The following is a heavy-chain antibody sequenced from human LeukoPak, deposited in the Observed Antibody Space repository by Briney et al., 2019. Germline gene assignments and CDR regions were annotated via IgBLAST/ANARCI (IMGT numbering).Heavy chain of an antibody. CDR3: AKNTEGGHDFARTPYYFDC. Sequence: GGSLRLSCAASGFTFSSYAMSWVRQAPGKGLEWVSILSGSGGSTYYADSVKGRFTISRDNSKNTLYLQMNSLRAEDTALYFCAKNTEGGHDFARTPYYFDCWGQGTLVTVSS. CDR2: LSGSGGST. CDR1: GFTFSSYA. V-gene: IGHV3-23*01. J-gene: IGHJ4*02. D-gene: IGHD3-3*01.